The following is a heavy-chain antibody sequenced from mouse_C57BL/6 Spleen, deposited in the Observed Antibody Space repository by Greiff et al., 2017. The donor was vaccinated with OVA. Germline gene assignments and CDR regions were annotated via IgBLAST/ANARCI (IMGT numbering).Heavy chain of an antibody. V-gene: IGHV14-4*01. Sequence: EVQLQQSGAELVRPGASVKLSCTASGFNIKDDYMHWVKQRPEQGLEWIGWIDPENGDTEYASKFQGKTTITADTSSNTAYLQLSSLTSEDTAVYYCTTSAYYGNRYAMDYWGQGTSVTVSS. CDR3: TTSAYYGNRYAMDY. CDR2: IDPENGDT. CDR1: GFNIKDDY. D-gene: IGHD2-10*01. J-gene: IGHJ4*01.